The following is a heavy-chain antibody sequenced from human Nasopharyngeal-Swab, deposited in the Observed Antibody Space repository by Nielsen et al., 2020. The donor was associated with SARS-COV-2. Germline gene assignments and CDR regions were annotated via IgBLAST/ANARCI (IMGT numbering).Heavy chain of an antibody. Sequence: GESLKISCAASGFTFSSYAMHWVRQAPGKGLEWVAVISYDGSNKYYADSVKGRFTISRDNSKNTLYLQMNSLRAEDTAVYYCARDIRGQLSPWGQGTLVTVSS. V-gene: IGHV3-30-3*01. CDR1: GFTFSSYA. D-gene: IGHD5-18*01. CDR3: ARDIRGQLSP. J-gene: IGHJ5*02. CDR2: ISYDGSNK.